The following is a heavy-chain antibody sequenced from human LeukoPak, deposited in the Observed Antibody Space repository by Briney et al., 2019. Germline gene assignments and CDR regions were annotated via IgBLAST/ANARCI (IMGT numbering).Heavy chain of an antibody. J-gene: IGHJ4*02. V-gene: IGHV3-23*01. CDR1: GFNFNIYA. D-gene: IGHD6-13*01. CDR3: ANSWNFDN. CDR2: ISGGSATGGIT. Sequence: PGESLRLSCVASGFNFNIYAMCWVRRAPGKGLEWVSAISGGSATGGITHYADSVKGRFTISRDNSKNTLYLQMNSLRAEDTAVYYCANSWNFDNWGQATLVTVSS.